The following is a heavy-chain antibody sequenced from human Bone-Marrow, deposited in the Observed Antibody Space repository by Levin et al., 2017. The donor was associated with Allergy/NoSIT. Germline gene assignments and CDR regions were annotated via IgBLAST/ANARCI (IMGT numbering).Heavy chain of an antibody. CDR1: GFPFSSYA. J-gene: IGHJ4*02. D-gene: IGHD4-23*01. CDR2: ISGSGGGT. CDR3: AKRMSATVVTRRQDTFDS. V-gene: IGHV3-23*01. Sequence: PGGSLRLSCAASGFPFSSYAMSWVRQAPGKGLEWVSAISGSGGGTYYADSVRGRFSISRDNFKNTVYLQMNIVRAEDTAVYYCAKRMSATVVTRRQDTFDSWGQGTLVSVSS.